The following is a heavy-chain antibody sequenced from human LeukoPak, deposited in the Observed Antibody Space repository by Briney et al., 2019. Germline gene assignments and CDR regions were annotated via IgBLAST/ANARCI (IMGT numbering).Heavy chain of an antibody. CDR3: ARGGQRVWFGEYNDC. V-gene: IGHV1-46*01. J-gene: IGHJ4*02. D-gene: IGHD3-10*01. CDR2: INPSGGST. CDR1: GYTFTSYY. Sequence: ASVKVSCKASGYTFTSYYMHWVRQAPGQGLERMGIINPSGGSTSYAQKFQGRVTMTRDTSTSTVYMEPSSLRSEDTAVYYCARGGQRVWFGEYNDCWGQGTLVTVSS.